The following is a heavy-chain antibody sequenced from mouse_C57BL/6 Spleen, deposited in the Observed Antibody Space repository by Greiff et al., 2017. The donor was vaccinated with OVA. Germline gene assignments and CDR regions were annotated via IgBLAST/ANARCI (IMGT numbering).Heavy chain of an antibody. Sequence: EVQRVESGGGLVQPGGSLKLSCAASGFTFSDYGMAWVRQAPRKGPEWVAFISNLAYSIYYADTVTGRFTISRENAKNTLYLEMSSLSSEDTAMYYCARSPMGNYGYWYFDVWGTGTTVTVSS. V-gene: IGHV5-15*01. D-gene: IGHD2-1*01. CDR3: ARSPMGNYGYWYFDV. J-gene: IGHJ1*03. CDR2: ISNLAYSI. CDR1: GFTFSDYG.